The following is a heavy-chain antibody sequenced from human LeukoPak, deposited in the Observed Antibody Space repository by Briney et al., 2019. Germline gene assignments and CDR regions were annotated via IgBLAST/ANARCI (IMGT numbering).Heavy chain of an antibody. D-gene: IGHD2-2*01. CDR1: GFTFSGSA. CDR3: TRQATDASRHD. CDR2: IRNKAHNYAT. V-gene: IGHV3-73*01. Sequence: GGSLRLSCAASGFTFSGSAMHWVRQASGKGLEWVGRIRNKAHNYATAYAASVKGRFTISRDDSKNTAYLQMNSLKTEDTAVYYCTRQATDASRHDWGQGALVTV. J-gene: IGHJ4*02.